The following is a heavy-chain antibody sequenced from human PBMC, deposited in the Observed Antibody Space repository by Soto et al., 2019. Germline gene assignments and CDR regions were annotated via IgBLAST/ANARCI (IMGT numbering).Heavy chain of an antibody. V-gene: IGHV4-31*03. CDR3: ARGRGTVTTVTTQLDY. D-gene: IGHD4-17*01. J-gene: IGHJ4*02. CDR1: GGSISSGGYY. Sequence: PSETLSLTCTVSGGSISSGGYYWSWIRQHPGKGLEWIGYIYYSGSTYYNPSLKSRVTISVDTSKNQFSLKLSSVTAADTAVYYCARGRGTVTTVTTQLDYWAQRTLVTGSS. CDR2: IYYSGST.